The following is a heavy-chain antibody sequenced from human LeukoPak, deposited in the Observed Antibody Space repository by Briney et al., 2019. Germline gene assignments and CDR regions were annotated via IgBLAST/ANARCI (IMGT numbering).Heavy chain of an antibody. CDR2: IYSGGST. V-gene: IGHV3-53*01. J-gene: IGHJ3*02. CDR1: GFPLNSNY. CDR3: ARASAHSAFNAFDI. D-gene: IGHD1-26*01. Sequence: PGGSLIPSFSASGFPLNSNYMSWVRPAPGKGPEWGSVIYSGGSTYYADSVKGRFTISRDNSKNTLYLQMNSLRAEDTAVYYCARASAHSAFNAFDIWGQGTMVTVSS.